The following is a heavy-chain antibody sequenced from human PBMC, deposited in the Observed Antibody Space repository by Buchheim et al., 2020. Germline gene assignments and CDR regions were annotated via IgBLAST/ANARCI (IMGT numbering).Heavy chain of an antibody. CDR3: AKDREEAVAGTRGFDY. J-gene: IGHJ4*02. CDR1: GFTFSSYA. D-gene: IGHD6-19*01. V-gene: IGHV3-23*01. Sequence: EVQLLESGGGLVQPGGSLRVSCAASGFTFSSYAMSWVRQAPGRGLEWVSSISASGASTYYADSVKGRFIISRDNSKNTLYLQMNSLRDEDTAVYYCAKDREEAVAGTRGFDYWGQGTL. CDR2: ISASGAST.